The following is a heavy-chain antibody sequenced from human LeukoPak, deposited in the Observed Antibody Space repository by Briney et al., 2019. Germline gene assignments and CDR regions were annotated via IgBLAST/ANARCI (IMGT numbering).Heavy chain of an antibody. V-gene: IGHV4-61*02. Sequence: SETLFLTCTVSGGSISSGSYYWSWIRQPAGKGLEWIGRIYTSGSTNYNPSLKSRVTISLDTSKNQFSLKLTTVTAADTAVYYCARLGGYSGYDLDYWGQGTLVTVSS. CDR1: GGSISSGSYY. D-gene: IGHD5-12*01. J-gene: IGHJ4*02. CDR2: IYTSGST. CDR3: ARLGGYSGYDLDY.